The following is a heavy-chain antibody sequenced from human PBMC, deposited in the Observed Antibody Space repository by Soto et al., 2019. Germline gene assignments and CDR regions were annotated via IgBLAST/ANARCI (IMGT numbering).Heavy chain of an antibody. CDR3: ARHGPEYDFWRGPWFDP. CDR2: IYYSWST. V-gene: IGHV4-39*01. CDR1: GGSISSIIYY. D-gene: IGHD3-3*01. Sequence: QLQLQESGPGLVKPSETLSLTCTVSGGSISSIIYYWGWIRQPPGKGLEWIGIIYYSWSTYYNPSLRSRVTITVATSKNPFSLKLSSVTAAHTVVYYCARHGPEYDFWRGPWFDPWGQGTLVPGS. J-gene: IGHJ5*02.